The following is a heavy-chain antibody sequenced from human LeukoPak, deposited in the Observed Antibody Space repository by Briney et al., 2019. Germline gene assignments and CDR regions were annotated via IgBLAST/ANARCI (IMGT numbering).Heavy chain of an antibody. V-gene: IGHV3-48*01. CDR1: AFTFSSYS. CDR2: ISSSSTI. Sequence: GGSLRLSCAASAFTFSSYSMNWVRQAPGKGLEWVSYISSSSTIYYADSVKGRFTISRDKAKNSLYLQMNSLRAEDTAVYYCARAIPAYYYYMDVWGKGTTVTVSS. CDR3: ARAIPAYYYYMDV. J-gene: IGHJ6*03.